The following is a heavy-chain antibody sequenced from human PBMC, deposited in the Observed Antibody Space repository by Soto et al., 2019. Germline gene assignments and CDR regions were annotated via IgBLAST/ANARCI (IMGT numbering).Heavy chain of an antibody. CDR3: ARNMAY. J-gene: IGHJ4*02. CDR2: MYDSGST. V-gene: IGHV4-4*09. CDR1: GGSISSYY. D-gene: IGHD3-10*01. Sequence: SETLSLTCTVSGGSISSYYWSWIRQPPGKGLEWIGYMYDSGSTRYNPSLSSRVTISVDTSKNQFSLKLRSVTAADTAVYYCARNMAYWGQGTLVTVSS.